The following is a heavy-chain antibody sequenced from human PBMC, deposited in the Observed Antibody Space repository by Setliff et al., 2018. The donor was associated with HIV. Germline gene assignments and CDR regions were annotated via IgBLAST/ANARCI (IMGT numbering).Heavy chain of an antibody. D-gene: IGHD3-22*01. V-gene: IGHV1-2*02. CDR1: GYTFIDFY. Sequence: ASVKVSCKASGYTFIDFYIHWVRQAPGQGLEWMGWINPKTGGTSFAKKFQDRVTMSRDTSISTAYMQLSSLRSDDTAMYYCGRATEYYDTSGYPRRTLVDDWGQGALVTVSS. CDR3: GRATEYYDTSGYPRRTLVDD. J-gene: IGHJ4*02. CDR2: INPKTGGT.